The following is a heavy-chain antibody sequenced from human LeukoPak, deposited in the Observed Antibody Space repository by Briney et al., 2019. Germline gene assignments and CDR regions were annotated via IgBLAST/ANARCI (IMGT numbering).Heavy chain of an antibody. Sequence: GGTLRLSCAASGFTFSSYAMSWVRQAPGKGLEWVSGISSDGAAFYPDSVKGRFTISRDNSKNTLYLQMNSLGAADTAIYYCAKEIAAIGLPAVDYWGQGTLVTVSS. J-gene: IGHJ4*02. CDR2: ISSDGAA. CDR1: GFTFSSYA. V-gene: IGHV3-23*01. CDR3: AKEIAAIGLPAVDY. D-gene: IGHD6-13*01.